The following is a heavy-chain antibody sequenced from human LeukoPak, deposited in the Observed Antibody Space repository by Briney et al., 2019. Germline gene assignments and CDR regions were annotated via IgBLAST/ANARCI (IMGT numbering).Heavy chain of an antibody. D-gene: IGHD4-17*01. CDR3: ARDSLSAYYGHFDY. V-gene: IGHV3-21*01. CDR2: ITSSSTYI. CDR1: GFTFSSYS. J-gene: IGHJ4*02. Sequence: GGSLRLSCAASGFTFSSYSMNWVRQAPGKGLEWVSSITSSSTYIYYADSVKGRFTISRDNAKNSLYLQMNSLRAEDTAVYYCARDSLSAYYGHFDYWGQGTLVTVSS.